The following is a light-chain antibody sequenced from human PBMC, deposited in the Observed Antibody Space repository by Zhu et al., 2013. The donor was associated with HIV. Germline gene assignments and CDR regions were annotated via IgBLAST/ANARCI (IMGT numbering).Light chain of an antibody. CDR3: QQLNS. J-gene: IGKJ2*03. V-gene: IGKV3-11*01. CDR1: RSVSTN. CDR2: DAS. Sequence: ETVLTQFPATVSLSPGERATLSCWATRSVSTNLAWYQQKPGQAPRLLIYDASIRATGVPDRFSGSGSGNDFTLTISSLEPEDFAVYYCQQLNSFGQGTTLEIK.